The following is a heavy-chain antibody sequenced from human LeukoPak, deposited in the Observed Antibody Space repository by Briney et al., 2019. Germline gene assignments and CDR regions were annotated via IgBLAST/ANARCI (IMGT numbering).Heavy chain of an antibody. CDR1: GGSISSYY. V-gene: IGHV4-4*07. J-gene: IGHJ6*03. CDR3: ARERGSSATWRYYYYYYMDI. CDR2: IYTSGST. D-gene: IGHD2-15*01. Sequence: SETLSLTCTVSGGSISSYYWSWIRQPAGKGLEWIGRIYTSGSTNYNPSLKSRVTMSVDTSKNQFSLKLSSVTAADTAVYYCARERGSSATWRYYYYYYMDIWGKGTTVTVSS.